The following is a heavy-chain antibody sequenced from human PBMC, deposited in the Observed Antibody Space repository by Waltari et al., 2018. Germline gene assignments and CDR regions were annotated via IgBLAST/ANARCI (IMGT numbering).Heavy chain of an antibody. V-gene: IGHV3-33*01. CDR1: GFTFSSHG. CDR2: IWNDGSNQ. J-gene: IGHJ4*02. D-gene: IGHD3-10*01. CDR3: ARYGSGSYAPDY. Sequence: QVQLVESGGGVVQPGTSLRLSCVGSGFTFSSHGMHWVRQAPGKGLEWVAVIWNDGSNQYDGHSVRGRFTVSRDNSKSTVYLQMNSLRVEDTAVYYCARYGSGSYAPDYWGQGTLVTVSS.